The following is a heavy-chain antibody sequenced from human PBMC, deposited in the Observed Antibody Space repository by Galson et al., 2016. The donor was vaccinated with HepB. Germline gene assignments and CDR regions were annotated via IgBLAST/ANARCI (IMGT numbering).Heavy chain of an antibody. CDR3: ARSPSNGCSPSTFDI. CDR1: GFSVSSKY. D-gene: IGHD2-2*01. CDR2: IYSGGRT. Sequence: SLSLSCAASGFSVSSKYMSWVSQIPGKGLGWVSVIYSGGRTFYADSVKGRFTISRDHVKNTMYLKMNSVTDEDTAFCYCARSPSNGCSPSTFDIWGQGTTVIVSS. V-gene: IGHV3-53*01. J-gene: IGHJ3*02.